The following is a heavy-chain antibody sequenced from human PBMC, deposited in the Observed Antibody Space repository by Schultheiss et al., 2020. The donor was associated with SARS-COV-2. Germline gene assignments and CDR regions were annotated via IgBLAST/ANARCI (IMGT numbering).Heavy chain of an antibody. CDR2: IYYSGST. CDR1: GGSISRTNYY. J-gene: IGHJ3*02. Sequence: SETLSLTCTVSGGSISRTNYYWGWIRQPPGKGLEWIGSIYYSGSTYYNPSLKSRVTISVDTSKKQFSLRVNSVTAADTAVYYCASLSLVYYDFWSSYYGAFDIWGQGTLVTVSS. D-gene: IGHD3-3*01. V-gene: IGHV4-39*01. CDR3: ASLSLVYYDFWSSYYGAFDI.